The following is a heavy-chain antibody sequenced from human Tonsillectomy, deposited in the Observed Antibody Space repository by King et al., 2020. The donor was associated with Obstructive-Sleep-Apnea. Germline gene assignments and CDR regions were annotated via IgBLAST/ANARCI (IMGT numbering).Heavy chain of an antibody. V-gene: IGHV3-23*04. Sequence: VQLVESGGGLVQPGGSLRLSCAASGFTFNNYVMSWVRQAPGKGLEWVSAISGGGGSTYYADSVKGRFTVSRDNSKNTLYLQMNSLRAEDTAVYYCAKGTPSEEGLWFGELSFGLWYFDLWGRGTLVTVSS. J-gene: IGHJ2*01. CDR2: ISGGGGST. CDR3: AKGTPSEEGLWFGELSFGLWYFDL. D-gene: IGHD3-10*01. CDR1: GFTFNNYV.